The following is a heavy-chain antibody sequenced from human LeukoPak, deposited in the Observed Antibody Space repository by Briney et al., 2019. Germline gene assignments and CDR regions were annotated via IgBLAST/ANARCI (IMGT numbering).Heavy chain of an antibody. CDR2: INSGSGGT. D-gene: IGHD6-6*01. V-gene: IGHV1-2*02. CDR3: ARGNIATRRGENWFDP. J-gene: IGHJ5*02. CDR1: GYTFTGDF. Sequence: GASVKVSCKASGYTFTGDFIHWVRQAPGQGLERMGWINSGSGGTNYARKFQGRVTMTRDTSISTAYMELSSLRSDDTAVFYCARGNIATRRGENWFDPWGQGTLVTVSS.